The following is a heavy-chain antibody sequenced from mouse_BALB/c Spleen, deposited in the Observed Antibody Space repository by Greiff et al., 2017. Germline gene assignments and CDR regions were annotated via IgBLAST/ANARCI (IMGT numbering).Heavy chain of an antibody. CDR2: INPSNGRT. Sequence: QVQLQQPGAELVKPGASVKLSCKASGYTFTSYWMHWVKQRPGQGLEWIGEINPSNGRTNYNEKFKSKATLTVDKSSSTASMQLSSLTSEDSAVYYCARSIYDDHPEDYAMDYWGQGTSVTVSS. CDR1: GYTFTSYW. J-gene: IGHJ4*01. D-gene: IGHD2-3*01. V-gene: IGHV1S81*02. CDR3: ARSIYDDHPEDYAMDY.